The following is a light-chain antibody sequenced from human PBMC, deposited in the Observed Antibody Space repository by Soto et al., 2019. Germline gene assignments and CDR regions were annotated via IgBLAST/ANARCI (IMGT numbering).Light chain of an antibody. Sequence: DIQMTQSPSTLSASVGDRVTITCRASQSISSWLAWYQQKPGKAPKVLIYKASSLESGVPSRFSGSGSGTEFTLTISSLQPDAFASYYCQQYNIYWTFGQGTKVEIK. J-gene: IGKJ1*01. CDR3: QQYNIYWT. CDR1: QSISSW. CDR2: KAS. V-gene: IGKV1-5*03.